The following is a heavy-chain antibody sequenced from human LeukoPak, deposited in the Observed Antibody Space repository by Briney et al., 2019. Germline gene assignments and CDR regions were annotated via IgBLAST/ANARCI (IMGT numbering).Heavy chain of an antibody. CDR2: INPNSGGT. J-gene: IGHJ5*02. CDR1: GYTFTGYY. V-gene: IGHV1-2*02. Sequence: GASVKVSCKASGYTFTGYYMHWVRQAPGQGLEWMGWINPNSGGTNYAQKFQGRVTMTRDTSISTAYMELSRLRSDDTAVYYCAREGEADYGDYNWFDPWGQGTLVTVSS. CDR3: AREGEADYGDYNWFDP. D-gene: IGHD4-17*01.